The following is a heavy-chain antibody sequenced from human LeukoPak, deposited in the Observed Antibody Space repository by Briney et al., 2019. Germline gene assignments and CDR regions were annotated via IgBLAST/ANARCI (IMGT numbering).Heavy chain of an antibody. J-gene: IGHJ4*02. D-gene: IGHD6-6*01. Sequence: GGSLRLSCTASGFTFSSYWMSWVCQAPGKGLEWVSAISGSGGSTYYADSVKGRFTISRDNSKNTLYLQMNSLRAEDTAVYYCAKSSSYDFDYWGQGTLVTVSS. CDR3: AKSSSYDFDY. CDR2: ISGSGGST. V-gene: IGHV3-23*01. CDR1: GFTFSSYW.